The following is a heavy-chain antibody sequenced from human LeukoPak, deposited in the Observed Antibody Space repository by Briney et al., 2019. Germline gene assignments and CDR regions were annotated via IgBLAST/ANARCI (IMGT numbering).Heavy chain of an antibody. V-gene: IGHV3-74*01. CDR2: ICYGGSDA. CDR1: GFTFSGFW. D-gene: IGHD2-8*01. J-gene: IGHJ5*02. CDR3: ASSNCMAP. Sequence: SGGSLRLSCAASGFTFSGFWMHWVCQAPGKGLVWVACICYGGSDATYADPVKGRFTISRDNAKHTLHLQMASLTVQDTAVSYCASSNCMAPWGQGTLVTVSS.